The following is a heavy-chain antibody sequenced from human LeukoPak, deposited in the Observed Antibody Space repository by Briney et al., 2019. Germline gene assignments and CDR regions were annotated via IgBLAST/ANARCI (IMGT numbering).Heavy chain of an antibody. CDR1: GFTFSSYW. CDR2: IKQDGSNK. V-gene: IGHV3-7*01. J-gene: IGHJ4*02. D-gene: IGHD3-10*01. Sequence: QAGGSLRLSCATSGFTFSSYWMIWVRQAPGKGLEWVSHIKQDGSNKYYVDSVKGRLTISRDNAKNSLYLQMNSLRAEDMAVYYCARFALVRGVIIDYWGQGTLVTVSS. CDR3: ARFALVRGVIIDY.